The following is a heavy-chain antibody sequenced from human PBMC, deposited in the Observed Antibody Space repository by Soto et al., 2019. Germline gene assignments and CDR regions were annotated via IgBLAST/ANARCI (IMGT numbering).Heavy chain of an antibody. V-gene: IGHV6-1*01. D-gene: IGHD1-26*01. CDR2: TYYRSKWYN. Sequence: SQSLTLTCAISGDDISSNSASWKWIRKSPSRGLEWLGRTYYRSKWYNDYAVSVESRITINPDTSKNQFSLQLNSVTPEDTAVYYCAREGGNRYYYYGMDVWGQGTMVTVSS. J-gene: IGHJ6*02. CDR3: AREGGNRYYYYGMDV. CDR1: GDDISSNSAS.